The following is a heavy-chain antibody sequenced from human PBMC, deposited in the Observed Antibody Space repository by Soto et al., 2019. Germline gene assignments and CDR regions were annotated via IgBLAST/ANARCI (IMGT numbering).Heavy chain of an antibody. V-gene: IGHV1-18*01. Sequence: ASVKVSCKASGYTFTSYGISWVRQDHRQGLEWMGWISAYNGNTNYAQKLQGRVTITADESTSTAYMELSSLRSEDTAVYYCARRPGYSYGPEYYYYGMDVWGQGTTVTVSS. CDR3: ARRPGYSYGPEYYYYGMDV. CDR2: ISAYNGNT. CDR1: GYTFTSYG. J-gene: IGHJ6*02. D-gene: IGHD5-18*01.